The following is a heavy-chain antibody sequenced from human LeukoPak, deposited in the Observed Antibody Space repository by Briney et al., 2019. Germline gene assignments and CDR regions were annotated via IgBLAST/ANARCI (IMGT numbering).Heavy chain of an antibody. V-gene: IGHV1-46*01. J-gene: IGHJ5*02. Sequence: ASVKVSCTASGFTFTKYHIHWVRQAPGQGLEWMGIINPGGRMTRYAQKFQGRITMTRDTSTSTVSMELSSLRSEDTAMYYCARANVEASGTDWFDPWGQGTLVTVFS. CDR2: INPGGRMT. CDR1: GFTFTKYH. D-gene: IGHD6-13*01. CDR3: ARANVEASGTDWFDP.